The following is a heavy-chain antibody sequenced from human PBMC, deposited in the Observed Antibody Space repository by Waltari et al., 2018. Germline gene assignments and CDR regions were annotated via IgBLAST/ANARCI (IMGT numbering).Heavy chain of an antibody. CDR3: AREGVVVKPRGFDY. CDR1: GGSFSGYY. CDR2: INHSGST. J-gene: IGHJ4*02. D-gene: IGHD2-2*01. V-gene: IGHV4-34*01. Sequence: QVQLQQWGAGLLKPSETLSLTCAVYGGSFSGYYWSWIRQPPGKGLEWIGEINHSGSTNYNPSLKGRVTKSVDTSKNQFSRKLSSVTAADTAVYYCAREGVVVKPRGFDYWGQGTLVTVSS.